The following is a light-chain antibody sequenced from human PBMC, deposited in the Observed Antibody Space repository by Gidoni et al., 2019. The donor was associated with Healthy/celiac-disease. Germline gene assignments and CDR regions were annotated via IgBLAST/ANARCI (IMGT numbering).Light chain of an antibody. J-gene: IGKJ1*01. CDR3: QQYDSYPRT. CDR1: QGISSY. Sequence: AIRMTQSPSSFSASTGDRVTITCRASQGISSYLAWYQQKPGKAPKLLIYAASTLQSGVPSRFSGSGSGTDFTLTISCLQSEDFATYYCQQYDSYPRTFGQETKVEIK. V-gene: IGKV1-8*01. CDR2: AAS.